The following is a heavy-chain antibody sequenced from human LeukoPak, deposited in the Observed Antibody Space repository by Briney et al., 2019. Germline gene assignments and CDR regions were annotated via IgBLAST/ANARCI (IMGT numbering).Heavy chain of an antibody. V-gene: IGHV1-69*04. CDR2: IIPILGIA. Sequence: ASVKVSCKASGGTFSSYAISWVRQAPGQGLEWMGRIIPILGIANYAQKFQGRVTITADKSTSTAYMELSSLRSEDTAVYYCARVAGLSMVRGVLDYWGQGTLVTVSS. CDR1: GGTFSSYA. D-gene: IGHD3-10*01. CDR3: ARVAGLSMVRGVLDY. J-gene: IGHJ4*02.